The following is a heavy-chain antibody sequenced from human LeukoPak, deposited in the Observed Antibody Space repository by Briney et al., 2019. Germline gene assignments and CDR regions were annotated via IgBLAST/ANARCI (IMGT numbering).Heavy chain of an antibody. J-gene: IGHJ4*02. CDR1: GGSVSSGSSY. Sequence: SETLSLTCTVSGGSVSSGSSYWGWIRQPPGKGLEWIGYIEYSASTNYNPALKSRDTISVDTSKNQFSLKLSSVTAADTAVYYCARGAVGATSFDYWGQGTLVTVSS. V-gene: IGHV4-61*01. CDR2: IEYSAST. D-gene: IGHD1-26*01. CDR3: ARGAVGATSFDY.